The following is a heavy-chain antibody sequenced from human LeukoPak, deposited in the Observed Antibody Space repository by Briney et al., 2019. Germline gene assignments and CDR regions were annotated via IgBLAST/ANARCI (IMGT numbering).Heavy chain of an antibody. J-gene: IGHJ4*02. D-gene: IGHD3-10*02. CDR3: ARAAYVGANSWPGY. CDR1: GYTFTDYY. V-gene: IGHV1-2*02. CDR2: ISPNSADT. Sequence: ASVKVSCKASGYTFTDYYIHWVRQAPGQGLEWLGWISPNSADTNYAQRFQGRVTMTRDTSISTVYMELIRLRSDDTAFYYCARAAYVGANSWPGYWGQGTLVTVSS.